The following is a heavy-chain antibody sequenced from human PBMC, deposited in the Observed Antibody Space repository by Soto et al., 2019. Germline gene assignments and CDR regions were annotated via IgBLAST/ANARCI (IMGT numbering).Heavy chain of an antibody. CDR2: ISSSSTI. D-gene: IGHD3-16*02. V-gene: IGHV3-48*02. CDR3: ASIARGY. Sequence: PGGSLRLSCAASGFTFSTYWMNWVRQAPGKGLEWVSYISSSSTIYYADSVKGRFTISRDNAKNSLYLQMNSLRDEDTAVYYCASIARGYWGQGTLVTVSS. CDR1: GFTFSTYW. J-gene: IGHJ4*02.